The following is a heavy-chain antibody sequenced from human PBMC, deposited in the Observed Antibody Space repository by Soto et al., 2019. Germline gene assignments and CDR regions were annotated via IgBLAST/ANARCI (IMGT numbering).Heavy chain of an antibody. Sequence: SETLSLTCAVSGVSLTSGNWWTWVRQSPQRGLEYIGEIFHDGTANYYPSFERRVAMSVDTSRNQFSLKLTSVTAADTAVYFCAKLVYDTRLNYMYFDFWGPGTLVTGSS. D-gene: IGHD3-10*01. CDR3: AKLVYDTRLNYMYFDF. V-gene: IGHV4-4*02. CDR2: IFHDGTA. CDR1: GVSLTSGNW. J-gene: IGHJ4*02.